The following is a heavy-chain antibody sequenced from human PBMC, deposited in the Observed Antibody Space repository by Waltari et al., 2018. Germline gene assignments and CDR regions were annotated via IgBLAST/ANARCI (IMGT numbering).Heavy chain of an antibody. CDR1: GFTFSTYA. V-gene: IGHV3-23*04. CDR3: AKGIRATATYFYMDV. D-gene: IGHD3-10*01. Sequence: EARLEESGGGLEQPGKSLRLSCSASGFTFSTYALSRVRQAPGKGLEWVSSISDDGQTSFYADSVKGRCIISRDNSKSTLFLHLNSLRGDDTARYYCAKGIRATATYFYMDVWGKGTTVTVSS. J-gene: IGHJ6*03. CDR2: ISDDGQTS.